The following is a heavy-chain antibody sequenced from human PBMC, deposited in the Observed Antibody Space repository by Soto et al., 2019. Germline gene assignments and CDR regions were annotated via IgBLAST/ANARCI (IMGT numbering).Heavy chain of an antibody. CDR3: ARDPLRSWFDP. CDR2: IIPIFGTA. Sequence: SVKVSCKASEGTFSSYAISWVRQAPGQGLEWRGGIIPIFGTANYAQKFQGRVTITADESTSTAYMELSSLRSEDTAVYYCARDPLRSWFDPWGQGTLVTVSS. V-gene: IGHV1-69*13. CDR1: EGTFSSYA. J-gene: IGHJ5*02.